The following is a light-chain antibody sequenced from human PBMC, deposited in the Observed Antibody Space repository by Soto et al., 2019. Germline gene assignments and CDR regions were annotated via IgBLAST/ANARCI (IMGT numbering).Light chain of an antibody. CDR3: QQYNNWPRT. V-gene: IGKV3-15*01. Sequence: DIEMTQSPATLSVSPGERATLSCRASKSVSRNLAWYQQKPGQAPGLLIYGASTRATGIPARFSGSGSGTESTITISSLQSEDFAVYYYQQYNNWPRTCGQGTKV. CDR1: KSVSRN. J-gene: IGKJ1*01. CDR2: GAS.